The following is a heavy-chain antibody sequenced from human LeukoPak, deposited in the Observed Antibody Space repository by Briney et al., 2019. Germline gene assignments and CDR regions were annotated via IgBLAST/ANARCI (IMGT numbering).Heavy chain of an antibody. J-gene: IGHJ4*02. CDR1: GFTVSSNY. Sequence: GGSLRLSCTASGFTVSSNYMTWVRQAPGKGLEWVSVIYSGGSTFYADSVKGRFTISRDNSKNTLHLQMNSLRAEDTAVYYCARLAMTTNLDYYFDFWGQGTLVTVSS. D-gene: IGHD4/OR15-4a*01. V-gene: IGHV3-66*01. CDR3: ARLAMTTNLDYYFDF. CDR2: IYSGGST.